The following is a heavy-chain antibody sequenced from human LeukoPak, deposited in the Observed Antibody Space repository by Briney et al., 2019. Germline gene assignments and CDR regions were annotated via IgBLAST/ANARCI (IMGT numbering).Heavy chain of an antibody. D-gene: IGHD3/OR15-3a*01. CDR2: IYHSGST. V-gene: IGHV4-30-2*01. Sequence: PSQTLSLTCTVSGGSISSGGYYWSWIRQPPGKGLEWIGYIYHSGSTYYNPSLKGRVTISVDRSKNQFSLKLSSVTAADTAVYYCARDQEGIFGPGRFDPWGQGTLVTVSS. CDR3: ARDQEGIFGPGRFDP. J-gene: IGHJ5*02. CDR1: GGSISSGGYY.